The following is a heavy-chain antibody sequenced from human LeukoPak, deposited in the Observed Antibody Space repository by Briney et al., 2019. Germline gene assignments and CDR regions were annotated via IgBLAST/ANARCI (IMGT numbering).Heavy chain of an antibody. D-gene: IGHD6-6*01. CDR1: GFSFSTYS. J-gene: IGHJ6*03. V-gene: IGHV3-64*01. CDR2: ISYNGGNT. CDR3: ARGGGSSLDYFYYYMDV. Sequence: PGGSLRLSCAAFGFSFSTYSIHWVRQAPGKGLEYVSAISYNGGNTYYAKSMKGRFTISRDNSKNTLYLQMGSLTAEHTAVYYCARGGGSSLDYFYYYMDVWGKGTTVTVS.